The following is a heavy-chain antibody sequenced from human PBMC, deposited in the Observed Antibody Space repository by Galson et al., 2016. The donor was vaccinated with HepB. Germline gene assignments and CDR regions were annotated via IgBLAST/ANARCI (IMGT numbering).Heavy chain of an antibody. D-gene: IGHD3-10*01. Sequence: SLRLSCAASGFTFRDYGMNWVRQAPGKGLQWVAYISSSSDKIYYADSVKGRFTIYRDNAKKSLYLQMNSLRGEDTGTYYCARDPEEIVWFGELFYWGQGTLVTVSS. J-gene: IGHJ4*02. CDR1: GFTFRDYG. CDR2: ISSSSDKI. CDR3: ARDPEEIVWFGELFY. V-gene: IGHV3-48*01.